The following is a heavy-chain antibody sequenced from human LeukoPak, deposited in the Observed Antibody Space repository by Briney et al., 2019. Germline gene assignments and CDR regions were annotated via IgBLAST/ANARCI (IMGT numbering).Heavy chain of an antibody. Sequence: SVKVSCKASGGTFSSYAISWVRQAPGQGLEWMGGIIPIFGTANYAQKFQGRVTITTDESTSTAYMELSSLRSEDTAVYYCARGLRYSSSWYDYWGQGTLVTVSS. J-gene: IGHJ4*02. CDR3: ARGLRYSSSWYDY. CDR1: GGTFSSYA. D-gene: IGHD6-13*01. CDR2: IIPIFGTA. V-gene: IGHV1-69*05.